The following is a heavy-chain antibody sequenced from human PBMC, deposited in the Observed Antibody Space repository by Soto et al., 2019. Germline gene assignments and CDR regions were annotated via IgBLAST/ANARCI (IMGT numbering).Heavy chain of an antibody. D-gene: IGHD1-26*01. CDR2: IYYSGST. J-gene: IGHJ5*02. CDR1: GGSISSGDYY. V-gene: IGHV4-30-4*01. Sequence: PSETLSLTCTVSGGSISSGDYYWSWIRQPPGKGLEWIGYIYYSGSTYYNPSLKSRVTISVDTSKNQFSLKLSSVTAADTAVYYCARVESGSYPNNWFDPWGQGTLVTVSS. CDR3: ARVESGSYPNNWFDP.